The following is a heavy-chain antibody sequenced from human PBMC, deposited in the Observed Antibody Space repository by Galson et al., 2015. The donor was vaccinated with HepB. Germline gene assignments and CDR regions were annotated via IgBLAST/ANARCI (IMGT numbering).Heavy chain of an antibody. CDR1: GYSFTSYW. CDR3: ARGHSSRSWELPFDY. D-gene: IGHD1-26*01. J-gene: IGHJ4*02. Sequence: QSGAEVKKPGESLRISCKGSGYSFTSYWISWVRQMPGKGLEWMGRIDPSDSYTNYSPSFQGHVTISADKSISTAYLQWSSLKASDTAMYYCARGHSSRSWELPFDYWGQGTLVTVSS. CDR2: IDPSDSYT. V-gene: IGHV5-10-1*01.